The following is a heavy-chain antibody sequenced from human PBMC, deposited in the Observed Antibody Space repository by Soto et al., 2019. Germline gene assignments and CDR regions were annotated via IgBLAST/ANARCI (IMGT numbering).Heavy chain of an antibody. Sequence: SATLSLTCTVSGGSISSGDYYWSWLRQPPGKGLEWIGYIYNTGRTYYNPSLKSRVTISVDTSKNQFSLRLSSVTAADTAVYYCARATYCTSTSCYPYNWFDPWGQGTLVTVSS. CDR1: GGSISSGDYY. CDR2: IYNTGRT. V-gene: IGHV4-30-4*01. J-gene: IGHJ5*02. D-gene: IGHD2-2*01. CDR3: ARATYCTSTSCYPYNWFDP.